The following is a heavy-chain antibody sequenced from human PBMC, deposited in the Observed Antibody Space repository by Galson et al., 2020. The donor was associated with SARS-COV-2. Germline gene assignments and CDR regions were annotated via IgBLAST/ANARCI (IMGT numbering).Heavy chain of an antibody. J-gene: IGHJ4*02. V-gene: IGHV4-30-2*01. Sequence: SETLSLTCAVSGGSISNGGYSWNWIRQPPGKGLEWIGYIYHSGNTYYNPSLQSRVTISVDRSKDQFSLDLSSVTAADTAVYYCARMNHAFYDFSSGFYVGSFDSWGPGFLVAVSS. CDR3: ARMNHAFYDFSSGFYVGSFDS. D-gene: IGHD3-3*01. CDR2: IYHSGNT. CDR1: GGSISNGGYS.